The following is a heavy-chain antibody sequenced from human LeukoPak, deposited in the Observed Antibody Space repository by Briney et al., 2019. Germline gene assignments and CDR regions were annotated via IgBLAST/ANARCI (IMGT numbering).Heavy chain of an antibody. J-gene: IGHJ4*02. Sequence: ASVKVSCKASGGTFSSYAISWVRQAPGQGLEWMGGIIPIFGTANYAQKFQGRVTITADESTSTAYMELSSLRSDDTAVYYCARGPKSGVDFWSGYDFDYWGQGTLVTVSS. CDR2: IIPIFGTA. CDR1: GGTFSSYA. CDR3: ARGPKSGVDFWSGYDFDY. D-gene: IGHD3-3*01. V-gene: IGHV1-69*13.